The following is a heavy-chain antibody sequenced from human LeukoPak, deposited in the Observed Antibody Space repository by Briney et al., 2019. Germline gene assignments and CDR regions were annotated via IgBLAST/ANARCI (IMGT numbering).Heavy chain of an antibody. CDR1: GGSISSSSYY. Sequence: SETLSLTCTVSGGSISSSSYYWGWIRQPPGKGLEWIGSIYYSGSTYYNPSLKSRVTISVDTSKNQFSLKLSSVTAADTAVYYCARQEGLAPDPGYCSSTSCRRYYFDYWVQGTLVTVSS. V-gene: IGHV4-39*01. CDR2: IYYSGST. J-gene: IGHJ4*02. D-gene: IGHD2-2*01. CDR3: ARQEGLAPDPGYCSSTSCRRYYFDY.